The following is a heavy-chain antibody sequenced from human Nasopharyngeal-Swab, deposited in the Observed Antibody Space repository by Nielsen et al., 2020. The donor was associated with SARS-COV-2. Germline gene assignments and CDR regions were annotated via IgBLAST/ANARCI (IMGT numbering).Heavy chain of an antibody. D-gene: IGHD6-19*01. J-gene: IGHJ4*02. CDR3: AKWAKYSSGWATGYY. V-gene: IGHV3-23*01. CDR2: ISGSGGST. CDR1: GFTFSSYA. Sequence: GESLTLSCAASGFTFSSYAMSWVRQAPGKGLEWVSAISGSGGSTYYADSVKGRFTISRDNSKNTLYLQMNSLRAEDTAVYYCAKWAKYSSGWATGYYWGQGTLVTVSS.